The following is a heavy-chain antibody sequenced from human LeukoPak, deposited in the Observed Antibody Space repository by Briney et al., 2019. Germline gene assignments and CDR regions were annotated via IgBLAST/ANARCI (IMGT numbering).Heavy chain of an antibody. J-gene: IGHJ4*02. D-gene: IGHD6-13*01. CDR1: GGSISSCY. Sequence: SSETLSLTCTVSGGSISSCYWSWIRQPAGKGLEWIGRIYTSGSTNYNPSLKSRVTISADTSKDQFSLKLASVTAADTAVYYCATGYSSTWYYFDYWGQGTLVTVSS. V-gene: IGHV4-4*07. CDR2: IYTSGST. CDR3: ATGYSSTWYYFDY.